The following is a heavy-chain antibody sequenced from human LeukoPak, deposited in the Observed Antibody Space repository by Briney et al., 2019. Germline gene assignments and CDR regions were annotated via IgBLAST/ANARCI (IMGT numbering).Heavy chain of an antibody. CDR2: IYYSGST. V-gene: IGHV4-59*01. CDR1: GDSISNYY. D-gene: IGHD3/OR15-3a*01. J-gene: IGHJ6*03. CDR3: ARWTSYYYYMDV. Sequence: SENLSLTCTVSGDSISNYYWSWIRQPPGKGLEWIGYIYYSGSTNYNPSLKSRVTISVDTSKNQISLKLTSVTAADTAVYYCARWTSYYYYMDVWGEGTTVTISS.